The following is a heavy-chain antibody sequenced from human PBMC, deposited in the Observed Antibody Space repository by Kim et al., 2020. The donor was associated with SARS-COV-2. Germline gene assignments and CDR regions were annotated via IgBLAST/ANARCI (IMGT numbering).Heavy chain of an antibody. V-gene: IGHV3-66*01. CDR3: GTDANYLGEYCSGYYYGM. D-gene: IGHD3-16*01. Sequence: GGSLRLSCAASGFTVSTNYMSWVRQAPGKGLEWVSVLYSGASTYYEASGKGRCIITSDNTKNTLHLQMNSLRADDAAVYYCGTDANYLGEYCSGYYYGM. CDR1: GFTVSTNY. CDR2: LYSGAST. J-gene: IGHJ6*01.